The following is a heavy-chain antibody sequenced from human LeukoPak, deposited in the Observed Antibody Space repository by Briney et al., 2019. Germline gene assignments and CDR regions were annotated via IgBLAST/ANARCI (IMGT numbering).Heavy chain of an antibody. CDR1: DGSISSSTSY. CDR2: MYYSGIT. CDR3: ARVTKGHYGGNSHAFDI. Sequence: SETLSLTCTVSDGSISSSTSYWCWIRQSPVKGLEWIGSMYYSGITYYNPSLKSRVTISVDTSKNQFSLKLSSVTAADTAVYYCARVTKGHYGGNSHAFDIWGQGTMVTVSS. V-gene: IGHV4-39*07. D-gene: IGHD4-23*01. J-gene: IGHJ3*02.